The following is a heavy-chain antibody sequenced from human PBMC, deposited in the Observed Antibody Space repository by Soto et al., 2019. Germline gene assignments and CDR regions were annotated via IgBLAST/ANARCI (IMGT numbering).Heavy chain of an antibody. V-gene: IGHV3-23*01. J-gene: IGHJ4*02. CDR1: GFTFSSYA. D-gene: IGHD3-22*01. CDR2: ISGSGGST. CDR3: AKTNFYDSSGYYSNYFDY. Sequence: PGGCLRLSCAASGFTFSSYAMSWVRQAPGKGLEWVSAISGSGGSTYYADSVKGRFTISRDNSKNTLYLQMNSLRAEDTAVYYCAKTNFYDSSGYYSNYFDYWGQGTLVTVSS.